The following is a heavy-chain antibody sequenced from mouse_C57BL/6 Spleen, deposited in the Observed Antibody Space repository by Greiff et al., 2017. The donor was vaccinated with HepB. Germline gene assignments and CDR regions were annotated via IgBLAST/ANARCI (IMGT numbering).Heavy chain of an antibody. J-gene: IGHJ4*01. CDR1: GFSFNTYA. Sequence: EVQRVESGGGLVQPKGSLKLSCAASGFSFNTYAMNWVRQAPGKGLEWVARIRSKSNNYATYYADSVKDRFTISRDDSESMLYLQMNNLKTEDTAMYYCVRHSRRGAMDYWGQGTSVTVSS. CDR3: VRHSRRGAMDY. V-gene: IGHV10-1*01. CDR2: IRSKSNNYAT.